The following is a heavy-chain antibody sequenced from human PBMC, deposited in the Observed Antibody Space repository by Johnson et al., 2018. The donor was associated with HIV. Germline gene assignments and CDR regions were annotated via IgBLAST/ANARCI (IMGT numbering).Heavy chain of an antibody. CDR2: VKWNGGST. CDR1: GFSFDDYG. Sequence: VQLVESGGGVVRPGGSLRLSCEGSGFSFDDYGMNWVRQGPGKGLEWVSGVKWNGGSTGYADSVKGRFTISRDNSKNTLYLQMNSLRAEDTAVYYCARDRYSSGWVDAFDIWGQGTMVTVSS. D-gene: IGHD6-19*01. CDR3: ARDRYSSGWVDAFDI. J-gene: IGHJ3*02. V-gene: IGHV3-20*04.